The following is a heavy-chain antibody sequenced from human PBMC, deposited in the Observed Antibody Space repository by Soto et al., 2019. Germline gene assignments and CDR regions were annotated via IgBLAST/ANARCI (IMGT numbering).Heavy chain of an antibody. CDR1: GFTFSSYG. CDR2: ISYDGSNK. D-gene: IGHD3-10*01. V-gene: IGHV3-30*18. J-gene: IGHJ6*02. CDR3: AKDNKGIFYYGMAV. Sequence: GGSLRLSCAASGFTFSSYGMHWVRQAPGKGLEWVAVISYDGSNKYYADSVKGRFTISRDNSKNTLYLQMNSLRAEDTAVYYCAKDNKGIFYYGMAVGGQGPRVTVPS.